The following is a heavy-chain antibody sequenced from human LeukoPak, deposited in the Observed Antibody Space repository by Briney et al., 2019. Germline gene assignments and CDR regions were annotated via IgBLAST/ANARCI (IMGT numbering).Heavy chain of an antibody. V-gene: IGHV3-7*01. CDR1: GFTFSSYW. CDR2: IKQDGSEK. J-gene: IGHJ4*02. D-gene: IGHD6-19*01. Sequence: HAGGSLRLSCAASGFTFSSYWMSWVRQAPGKGLEWVANIKQDGSEKYYVDSVKGRFTISRDNAKNSLYLQMNSLRAEETAVYYCARDRRSVAGLLFDYWGQGTLVTVSS. CDR3: ARDRRSVAGLLFDY.